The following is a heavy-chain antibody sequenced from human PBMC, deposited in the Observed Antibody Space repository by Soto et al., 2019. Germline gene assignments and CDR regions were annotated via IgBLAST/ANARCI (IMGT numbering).Heavy chain of an antibody. J-gene: IGHJ2*01. CDR3: ARISFQAEDGIRNRSPVSAFLVHRSPDL. D-gene: IGHD2-8*02. V-gene: IGHV4-31*02. Sequence: QTPGKGLEWVWYLYYSGSTYYNPSLQGRVTLSGDTSKNQFSLRLNSVTAADTAVYYCARISFQAEDGIRNRSPVSAFLVHRSPDL. CDR2: LYYSGST.